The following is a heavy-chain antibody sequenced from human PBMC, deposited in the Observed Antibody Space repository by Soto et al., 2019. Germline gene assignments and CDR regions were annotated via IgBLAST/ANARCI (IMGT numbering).Heavy chain of an antibody. V-gene: IGHV4-59*02. D-gene: IGHD1-26*01. CDR1: GGSVIGYY. CDR2: IFYRGTT. J-gene: IGHJ6*02. Sequence: SETLSLTCTFSGGSVIGYYWGWTRHSPGRGLEWLGYIFYRGTTLYSPSVQSRLSITVDTSKNQFSLKMRSVTAADTAIYYCTRHAIIARLQYGMDVWGRGTTVTVSS. CDR3: TRHAIIARLQYGMDV.